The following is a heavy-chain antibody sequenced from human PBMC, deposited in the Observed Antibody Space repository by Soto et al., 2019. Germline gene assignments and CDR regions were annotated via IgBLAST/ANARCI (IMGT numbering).Heavy chain of an antibody. V-gene: IGHV3-30*18. J-gene: IGHJ4*02. CDR3: AKDPDSVVVVAAEPPPEY. Sequence: PGGSRRLSCAASGFTFSSYGMHWVRQAPGKGLEWVAVISYDGSNKYYADSVKGRFTISRDNSKNTLYLQMNSLRAEDTAVYYCAKDPDSVVVVAAEPPPEYWGQGTLVTVSS. CDR1: GFTFSSYG. D-gene: IGHD2-15*01. CDR2: ISYDGSNK.